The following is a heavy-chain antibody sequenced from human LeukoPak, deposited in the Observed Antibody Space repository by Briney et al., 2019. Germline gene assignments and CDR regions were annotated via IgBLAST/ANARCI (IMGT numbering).Heavy chain of an antibody. Sequence: VXWYDGSNKYYADSVKGRFTISRDNSKNTLYLQMNSLRAEDTAVYYCATAAIGDYYDSSGYSAGYWGQGTLVTVSS. D-gene: IGHD3-22*01. CDR3: ATAAIGDYYDSSGYSAGY. V-gene: IGHV3-33*01. CDR2: XWYDGSNK. J-gene: IGHJ4*02.